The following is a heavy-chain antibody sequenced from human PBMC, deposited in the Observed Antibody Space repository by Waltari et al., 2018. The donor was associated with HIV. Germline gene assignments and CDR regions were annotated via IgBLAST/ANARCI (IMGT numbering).Heavy chain of an antibody. V-gene: IGHV3-7*04. J-gene: IGHJ4*02. CDR1: GFTFSSYW. CDR2: IKQDGSEN. CDR3: ARGGFYGSGSKVN. Sequence: EVQLVESGGGLVQPGGSLRPSCAASGFTFSSYWLSCVRQAPGEGLGWVAKIKQDGSENYYVDSVNGRFTISRDNAENSLYLQMNSLRAEDTAVYYCARGGFYGSGSKVNWGQGTLVTVSS. D-gene: IGHD3-10*01.